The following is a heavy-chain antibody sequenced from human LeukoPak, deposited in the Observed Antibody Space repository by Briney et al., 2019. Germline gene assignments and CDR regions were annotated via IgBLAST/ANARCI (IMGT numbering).Heavy chain of an antibody. Sequence: PSETLSLTCNVSGGSISTTTNSWGWAWIRQRPTKGLEWIGSIYYGGSPYYNPSLKSRVTISVDTSKNQFSLKLSSVTAADTAVYYCASHTPDEDYYGSGSFVDYWGQGTLVTVSS. CDR2: IYYGGSP. CDR3: ASHTPDEDYYGSGSFVDY. CDR1: GGSISTTTNS. V-gene: IGHV4-39*01. D-gene: IGHD3-10*01. J-gene: IGHJ4*02.